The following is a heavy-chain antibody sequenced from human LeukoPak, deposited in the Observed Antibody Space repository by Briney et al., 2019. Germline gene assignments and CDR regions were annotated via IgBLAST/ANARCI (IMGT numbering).Heavy chain of an antibody. Sequence: GGSLRLSCAASGFTFSSYAMNWVRQAPGKGLEWVSAISGSGDNTYYADSVKGRFTISRDNAKNTLYLQMNSLRAEDTAVYYCATVATTHCSGGNCYSLGDWFDPWGQGTLVTVSS. CDR1: GFTFSSYA. V-gene: IGHV3-23*01. D-gene: IGHD2-15*01. J-gene: IGHJ5*02. CDR2: ISGSGDNT. CDR3: ATVATTHCSGGNCYSLGDWFDP.